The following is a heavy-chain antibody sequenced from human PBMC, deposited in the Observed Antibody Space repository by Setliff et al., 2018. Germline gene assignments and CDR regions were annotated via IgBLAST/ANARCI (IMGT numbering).Heavy chain of an antibody. J-gene: IGHJ1*01. Sequence: VASVKVSCKASGYTFTGYYMHWVRQAPGQGLEWMGWINPNSGGTNYAQKFQGRVTMTRDTSISTAYMELSRLRSDDTAVYYCARGSLYYGSGSYYTTEYFQHWGQGTLVTVSS. CDR3: ARGSLYYGSGSYYTTEYFQH. CDR2: INPNSGGT. D-gene: IGHD3-10*01. CDR1: GYTFTGYY. V-gene: IGHV1-2*02.